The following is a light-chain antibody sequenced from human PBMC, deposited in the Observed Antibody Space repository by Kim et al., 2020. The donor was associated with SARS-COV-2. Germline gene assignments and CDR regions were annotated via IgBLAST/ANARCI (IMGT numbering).Light chain of an antibody. CDR1: QTVTSNY. CDR2: GAS. V-gene: IGKV3-20*01. J-gene: IGKJ1*01. CDR3: QQYGSSPAT. Sequence: PGERATLSCRASQTVTSNYLAWYQQKPGQAPRLLIYGASSRATGIPDRFSGSGSGTDFTLTISRLEPEDFAVYYCQQYGSSPATFGQGTKVYIK.